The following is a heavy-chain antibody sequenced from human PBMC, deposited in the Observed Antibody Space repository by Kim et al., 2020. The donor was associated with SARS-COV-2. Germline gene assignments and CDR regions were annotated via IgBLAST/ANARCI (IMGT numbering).Heavy chain of an antibody. CDR2: INPNSGGT. D-gene: IGHD6-13*01. CDR3: ARGIIAAAGIAGYYYYGMDV. J-gene: IGHJ6*02. CDR1: GYTFTGYY. V-gene: IGHV1-2*02. Sequence: ASVKVSCKASGYTFTGYYMHWVRQAPGQGLEWMGWINPNSGGTNYAQKFQGRVTMTRDTSISTAYMELSRLRSDDTAVYYCARGIIAAAGIAGYYYYGMDVWGQGTTVTVS.